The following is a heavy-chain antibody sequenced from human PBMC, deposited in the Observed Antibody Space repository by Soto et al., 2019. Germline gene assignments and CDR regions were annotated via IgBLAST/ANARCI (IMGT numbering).Heavy chain of an antibody. D-gene: IGHD3-10*01. CDR1: GITFNNYW. V-gene: IGHV3-74*01. Sequence: PGGSLRLSCAASGITFNNYWMHWVRQAPGKGLVWVSRIKTDGSSPNYADSVEGRFTISSDNAKNTLYLQMSSLRVEDTAVYYCARDLIAGSGSCDNWGQGTLVTVSS. CDR2: IKTDGSSP. J-gene: IGHJ4*02. CDR3: ARDLIAGSGSCDN.